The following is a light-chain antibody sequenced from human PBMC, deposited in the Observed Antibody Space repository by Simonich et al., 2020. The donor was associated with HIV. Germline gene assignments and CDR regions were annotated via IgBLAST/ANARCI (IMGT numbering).Light chain of an antibody. CDR3: QQSYSTPFT. V-gene: IGKV4-1*01. CDR2: WSS. CDR1: QSVLYSSNNKNY. Sequence: DIVMTQSPDSLAVSLGERATINCKSSQSVLYSSNNKNYLAWYQQKPGQPPKLLIYWSSTRESGVPDRFSGSGSGTDFTLTINSLQPEDFATYYCQQSYSTPFTFGPGTKVAFK. J-gene: IGKJ3*01.